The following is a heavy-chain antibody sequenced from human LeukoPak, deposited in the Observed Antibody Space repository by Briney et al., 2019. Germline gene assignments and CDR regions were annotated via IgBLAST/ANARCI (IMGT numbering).Heavy chain of an antibody. CDR3: ARGATYISGHHDA. J-gene: IGHJ4*02. V-gene: IGHV1-46*01. Sequence: ASVKVSCKAFGFTFTSYSMQWVRQAPGQRLEWMGIINPSGSITSYTQKFQGRVTITRDTSTSTVYMELSSLRSDDTAVYYCARGATYISGHHDAWGQGTLVTVSS. D-gene: IGHD6-19*01. CDR2: INPSGSIT. CDR1: GFTFTSYS.